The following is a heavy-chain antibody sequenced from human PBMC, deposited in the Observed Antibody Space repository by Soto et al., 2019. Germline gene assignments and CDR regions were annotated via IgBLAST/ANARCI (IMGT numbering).Heavy chain of an antibody. CDR1: GFTFSSTG. D-gene: IGHD6-19*01. V-gene: IGHV3-30*18. CDR3: AKDWGIAVAAH. J-gene: IGHJ4*02. Sequence: QVQLVESGGGVVQPGGALRLSCAASGFTFSSTGMHWVRQAPGKGLEWVAVISHDGGNKYYGDSVKGRFTISRDNSKNTLYLQMNRLRADDTAVYYCAKDWGIAVAAHWGQGTLVTVSS. CDR2: ISHDGGNK.